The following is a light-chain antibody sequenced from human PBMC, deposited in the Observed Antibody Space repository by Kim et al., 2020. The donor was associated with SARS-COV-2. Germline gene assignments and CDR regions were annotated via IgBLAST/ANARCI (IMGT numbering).Light chain of an antibody. J-gene: IGKJ2*01. V-gene: IGKV3-11*01. Sequence: EIVLTQSPATLSLSPGERATLSCRTSENIGSYLAWYQQKPGQAPRLLIYDASNRATGIPARFSGSGSGTAFTLTIRSLEPEDFAVYYCQQRSNWPLFGQGTKLEI. CDR2: DAS. CDR3: QQRSNWPL. CDR1: ENIGSY.